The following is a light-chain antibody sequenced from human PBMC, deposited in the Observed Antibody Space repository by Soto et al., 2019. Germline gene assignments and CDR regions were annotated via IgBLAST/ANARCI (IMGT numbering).Light chain of an antibody. Sequence: QSVLTQPASVSGSPGQSITISCTGTSSDVGGYNYVSWYQQHPGKAPKLMIYEVRNRPSGVSNRFSGSKSGNTASLTISGLQAEDEADYYCSSYTSSFTYVFGTETKLTVL. J-gene: IGLJ1*01. CDR2: EVR. V-gene: IGLV2-14*01. CDR3: SSYTSSFTYV. CDR1: SSDVGGYNY.